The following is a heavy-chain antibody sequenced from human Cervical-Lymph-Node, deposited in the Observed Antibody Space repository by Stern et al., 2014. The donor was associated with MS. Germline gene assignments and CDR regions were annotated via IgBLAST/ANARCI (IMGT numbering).Heavy chain of an antibody. CDR3: APGGLDV. CDR1: GFTSGLSFSSYW. J-gene: IGHJ6*02. D-gene: IGHD3-16*01. V-gene: IGHV3-7*01. Sequence: VQLGQSGGGSVQPGGSLRLSCTVTGFTSGLSFSSYWMTWVRQVPGKGLEWVTNIRQDGGETYYLDSVKGRFTISRDNDKHSLYLQMNALRVEDTAVYYCAPGGLDVWGQGTTVAVSS. CDR2: IRQDGGET.